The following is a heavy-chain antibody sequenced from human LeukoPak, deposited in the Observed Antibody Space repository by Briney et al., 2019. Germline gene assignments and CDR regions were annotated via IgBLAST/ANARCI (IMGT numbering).Heavy chain of an antibody. J-gene: IGHJ4*02. D-gene: IGHD6-6*01. CDR1: GFTFDDYA. V-gene: IGHV3-9*01. CDR3: AKMGYGSSSGNYFDY. CDR2: ISWNSGSI. Sequence: GRSLRLSCAASGFTFDDYAMHWVRQAPGKGLEWVSGISWNSGSIGYADSVKGRFTISRDNAKNSLYLQMNSLRAEDTALYYCAKMGYGSSSGNYFDYRGQGTLVTVSS.